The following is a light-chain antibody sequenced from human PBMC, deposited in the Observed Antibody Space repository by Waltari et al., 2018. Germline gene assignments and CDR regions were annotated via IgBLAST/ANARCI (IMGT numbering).Light chain of an antibody. CDR1: NSNIGSNS. CDR3: ATSDDGLPGWV. CDR2: GGS. Sequence: QSVVTQPPSASGTPGQRVTISCSGSNSNIGSNSVNWYQHLPGSAPELLIYGGSHRPSGVPARFSGSKSDTSASLSISGLQSEDEADYYCATSDDGLPGWVFGGGTKLTVV. J-gene: IGLJ3*02. V-gene: IGLV1-44*01.